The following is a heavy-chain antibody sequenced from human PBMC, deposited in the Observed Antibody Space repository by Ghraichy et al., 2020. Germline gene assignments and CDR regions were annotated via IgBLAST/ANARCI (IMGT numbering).Heavy chain of an antibody. Sequence: SETLSLTCTVSGGSISSYYWSWIRQPPGKGLEWIGYIYYSGSTNYNPSLKSRVTISVDTSKNQFSLKLSSVTAADTAVYYCARETTVTHLFDYWGQGTLVTVSS. J-gene: IGHJ4*02. CDR1: GGSISSYY. CDR2: IYYSGST. V-gene: IGHV4-59*01. CDR3: ARETTVTHLFDY. D-gene: IGHD4-17*01.